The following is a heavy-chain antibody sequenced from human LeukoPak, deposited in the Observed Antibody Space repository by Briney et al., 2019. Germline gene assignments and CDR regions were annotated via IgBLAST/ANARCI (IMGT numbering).Heavy chain of an antibody. CDR1: GFTFSSYA. CDR2: IRSTGSTI. Sequence: GGSLRLSCAASGFTFSSYAMSWVRQAPGKGLEWVSYIRSTGSTIYYADPVKGRFTISRDNSKNTLYLQMNSLRDEDTAVYYCARGGSGWYALGYWGQGTLVTVSS. CDR3: ARGGSGWYALGY. J-gene: IGHJ4*02. V-gene: IGHV3-48*02. D-gene: IGHD6-19*01.